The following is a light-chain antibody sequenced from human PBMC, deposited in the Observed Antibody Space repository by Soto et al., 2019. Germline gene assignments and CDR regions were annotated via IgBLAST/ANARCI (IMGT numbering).Light chain of an antibody. CDR1: SSDVGGYNY. CDR3: SSYTTSNTRVV. J-gene: IGLJ3*02. Sequence: QAVVTQPASVSGSPGQSITISCTGTSSDVGGYNYVSWYQQYPGKAPKIMIYDVINRPSGVSNRFSGSKSGNTASLTISGLQTEDEADYYCSSYTTSNTRVVFGGGTKVTVL. V-gene: IGLV2-14*01. CDR2: DVI.